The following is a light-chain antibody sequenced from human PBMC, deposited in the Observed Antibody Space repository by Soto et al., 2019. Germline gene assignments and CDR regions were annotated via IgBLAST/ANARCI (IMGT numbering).Light chain of an antibody. CDR1: SSDICGYNY. CDR3: SSYTSSSTYV. V-gene: IGLV2-14*03. J-gene: IGLJ1*01. CDR2: DVS. Sequence: QSALTQPASVSGSPGQSITISCTGTSSDICGYNYVSWYQHHPGKAPKLMIYDVSNRPSGVSNRFSGSKSGNTASLTISGLQAEDEADYYCSSYTSSSTYVFGTGTKVTVL.